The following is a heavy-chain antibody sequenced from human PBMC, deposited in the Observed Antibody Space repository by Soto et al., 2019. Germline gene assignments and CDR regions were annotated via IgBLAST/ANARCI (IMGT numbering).Heavy chain of an antibody. Sequence: LSLTCAVSGGSFSGYYWSWILQPPGRGLEWIGDISEGGNTNRNPSLERRLTISVDTSKKQFSLRLASVTAADTAVYFCAWGPHYFESAGQSHSGHRGQGT. D-gene: IGHD3-9*01. CDR2: ISEGGNT. J-gene: IGHJ4*02. V-gene: IGHV4-34*01. CDR1: GGSFSGYY. CDR3: AWGPHYFESAGQSHSGH.